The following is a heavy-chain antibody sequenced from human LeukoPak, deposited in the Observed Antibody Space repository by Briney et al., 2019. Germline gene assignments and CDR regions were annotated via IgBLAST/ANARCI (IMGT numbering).Heavy chain of an antibody. CDR2: ISDSGTTT. J-gene: IGHJ4*02. CDR3: AKRGVVIRAVIIVGFHKEAYYFDY. Sequence: GGSLRLSCAASRFTFSDFYMSSFSDFYMSWIRQAPGKGLEWVSYISDSGTTTYYADSVKGRFTISRDDAKNSLYLQMNSLRAEDTAVYFCAKRGVVIRAVIIVGFHKEAYYFDYWGQGALVTVSS. CDR1: RFTFSDFY. V-gene: IGHV3-11*01. D-gene: IGHD3-10*01.